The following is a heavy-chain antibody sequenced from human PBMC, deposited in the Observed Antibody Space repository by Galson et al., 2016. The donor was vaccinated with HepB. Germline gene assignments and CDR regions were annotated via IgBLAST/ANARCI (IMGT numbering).Heavy chain of an antibody. D-gene: IGHD3-16*01. CDR2: FDCDDGET. CDR3: ATGTDFGGTRFFYGMEA. J-gene: IGHJ6*04. V-gene: IGHV1-24*01. Sequence: SVKVSCKVSDYSLTELCMHWVRRAPGRGLEWMGGFDCDDGETIYAEKFQGRFIMTEDRSTDTAFMGLSRLTPDDTAVYYCATGTDFGGTRFFYGMEAWGEGTSVTVSS. CDR1: DYSLTELC.